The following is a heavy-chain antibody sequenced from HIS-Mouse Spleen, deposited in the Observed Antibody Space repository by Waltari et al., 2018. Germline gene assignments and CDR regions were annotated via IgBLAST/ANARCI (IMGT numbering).Heavy chain of an antibody. CDR3: ARTRGYWYFDL. CDR2: IYYSGST. J-gene: IGHJ2*01. D-gene: IGHD3-10*01. Sequence: QLQLQESGPGLVKPSETLSLTCTFSGGSISSSSYYWGWIRQPPGKGLEWIGSIYYSGSTYYNPSLKSRVTISVDTSKNQFSLKLSSVTAADTAVYYCARTRGYWYFDLWGRGTLVTVSS. CDR1: GGSISSSSYY. V-gene: IGHV4-39*01.